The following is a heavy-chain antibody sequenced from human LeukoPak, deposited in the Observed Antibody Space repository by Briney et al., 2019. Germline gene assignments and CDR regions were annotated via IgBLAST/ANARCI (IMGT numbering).Heavy chain of an antibody. CDR2: MNPNSGNT. Sequence: ASVKVSCKASGYTFTSYDINWVRQATGQGLEWMGWMNPNSGNTGYAQKFQGRVTMTRNTSISTAYMELSSLRSEDTAVYYCARDEGRRDGYNLDYWGQGTLVTVSS. V-gene: IGHV1-8*01. D-gene: IGHD5-24*01. CDR3: ARDEGRRDGYNLDY. CDR1: GYTFTSYD. J-gene: IGHJ4*02.